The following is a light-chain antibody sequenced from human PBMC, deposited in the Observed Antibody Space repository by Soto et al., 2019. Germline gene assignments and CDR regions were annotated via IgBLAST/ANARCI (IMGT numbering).Light chain of an antibody. CDR1: QNIRSR. J-gene: IGKJ1*01. CDR3: QQYNSYS. Sequence: DFQMTQSPSTLSASVGDRVTITCRASQNIRSRLAWFQQKPGKAPKLLIYDASSLENGVPSRFSGSGSGTEFTLTISSLQPDDFATYYCQQYNSYSFGQGTKVDI. V-gene: IGKV1-5*01. CDR2: DAS.